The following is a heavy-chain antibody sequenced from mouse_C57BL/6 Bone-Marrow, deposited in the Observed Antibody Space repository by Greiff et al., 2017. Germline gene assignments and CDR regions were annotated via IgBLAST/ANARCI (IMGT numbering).Heavy chain of an antibody. CDR1: GYSFTDYN. Sequence: EVQGVESGPELVKPGASVKISCKASGYSFTDYNMNWVKQSNGKSLEWIGRIHPSDSDTNYNQKFKGKATLTVDKSSSTAYMQLSSLTSEDSAVYYCAILGWLRYFDVWGTGTTVTVSS. V-gene: IGHV1-39*01. CDR2: IHPSDSDT. J-gene: IGHJ1*03. D-gene: IGHD2-3*01. CDR3: AILGWLRYFDV.